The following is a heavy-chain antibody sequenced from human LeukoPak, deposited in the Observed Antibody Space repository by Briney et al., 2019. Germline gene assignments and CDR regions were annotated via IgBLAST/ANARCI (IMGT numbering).Heavy chain of an antibody. CDR3: TTSLTSGYYIDY. V-gene: IGHV3-15*01. CDR1: GFTFNSAW. J-gene: IGHJ4*02. Sequence: PGGSLGLSCAASGFTFNSAWMNWVRQTPGKGLEWVGRIKSKTDGGTIDYAALVKGRFTISRDDSKNTLFLRMNSLKTEDTALYYCTTSLTSGYYIDYWGQGTLVTVSS. D-gene: IGHD3-22*01. CDR2: IKSKTDGGTI.